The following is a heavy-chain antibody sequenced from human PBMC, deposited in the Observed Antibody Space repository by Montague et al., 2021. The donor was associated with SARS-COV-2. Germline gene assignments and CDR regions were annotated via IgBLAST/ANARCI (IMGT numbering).Heavy chain of an antibody. Sequence: SETLSLTCTVSGXSISSSSYYWGWIRQPPGKGLEWIGSIYYSGSTYYNPSLKSRVTISVDTSKNQFPLKLSSVTAADTAVYYCARVGRQQLVRLSGMDVWGQGTTVTVSS. CDR1: GXSISSSSYY. D-gene: IGHD6-13*01. CDR3: ARVGRQQLVRLSGMDV. V-gene: IGHV4-39*06. J-gene: IGHJ6*02. CDR2: IYYSGST.